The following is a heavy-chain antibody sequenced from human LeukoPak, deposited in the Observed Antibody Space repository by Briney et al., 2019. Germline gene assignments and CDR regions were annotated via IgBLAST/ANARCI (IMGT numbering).Heavy chain of an antibody. CDR2: ISSSSSYI. J-gene: IGHJ4*02. CDR3: ARVHRGYDILTGSFDY. Sequence: GGSLRLSCAASGFTFSSYSMNWVRQAPGKGLEWVSSISSSSSYIYYADSVKGRFTISRDNAKNSLYLQMNSLRAEDTAVYYCARVHRGYDILTGSFDYWGQGTLVTVSS. CDR1: GFTFSSYS. V-gene: IGHV3-21*01. D-gene: IGHD3-9*01.